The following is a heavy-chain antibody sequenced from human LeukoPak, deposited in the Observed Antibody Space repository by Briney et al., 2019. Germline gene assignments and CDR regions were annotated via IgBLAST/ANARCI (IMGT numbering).Heavy chain of an antibody. V-gene: IGHV3-48*01. J-gene: IGHJ4*01. CDR1: GFNFSIYS. D-gene: IGHD3-10*01. CDR2: ISSSTGTI. Sequence: GGSLRLSCAASGFNFSIYSMNWVRQAPGKGLEWVSYISSSTGTIYYVDSVKGRFTISRDNAKNSLYLQMNSLRSEDTAMYYCARLSAMLRGPEPFYYFEHWGQGTLVTVSS. CDR3: ARLSAMLRGPEPFYYFEH.